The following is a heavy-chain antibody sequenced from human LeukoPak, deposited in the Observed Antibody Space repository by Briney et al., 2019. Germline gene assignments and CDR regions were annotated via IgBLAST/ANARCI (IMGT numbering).Heavy chain of an antibody. Sequence: SETLSLTCAVYGGSFSGYYWSWIRQPPGKGLEWIGEINHSGSTNYNPSLKSRVTIPVDTSKNQFSLKLSSVTAADTAVYYCARVSDDILTGYYSFDYWGQGTLVTVSS. V-gene: IGHV4-34*01. CDR1: GGSFSGYY. D-gene: IGHD3-9*01. J-gene: IGHJ4*02. CDR2: INHSGST. CDR3: ARVSDDILTGYYSFDY.